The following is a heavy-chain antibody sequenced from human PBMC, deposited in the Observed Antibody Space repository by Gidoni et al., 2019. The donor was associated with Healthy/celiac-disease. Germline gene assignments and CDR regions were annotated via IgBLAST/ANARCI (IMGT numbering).Heavy chain of an antibody. J-gene: IGHJ4*02. CDR3: AKREWLVRGPFDY. CDR2: ISGSGGST. Sequence: EVQLLEPGGGLVQPGGSLRLACAAAGLPFSSYAMSWVRQAPGKGLEWVSAISGSGGSTYYADSVKGRFTISRDNSKNTLYLQMNSLRAEDTAVYYCAKREWLVRGPFDYWGQGTLVTVSS. D-gene: IGHD6-19*01. V-gene: IGHV3-23*01. CDR1: GLPFSSYA.